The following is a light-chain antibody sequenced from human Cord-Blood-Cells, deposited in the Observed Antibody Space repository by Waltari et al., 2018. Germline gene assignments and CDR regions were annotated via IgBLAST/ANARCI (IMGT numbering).Light chain of an antibody. V-gene: IGKV1-39*01. J-gene: IGKJ3*01. CDR1: QSISSY. CDR3: RQSYSTLRGFT. Sequence: DIQMTQSPSSLSASVGDRVTITCRASQSISSYLNWYQQKPGKAPKLLIYAASSLQSGVPSRFSGSGSGTDFTLTISSLQPEDFATYYCRQSYSTLRGFTFGPGTKVDIK. CDR2: AAS.